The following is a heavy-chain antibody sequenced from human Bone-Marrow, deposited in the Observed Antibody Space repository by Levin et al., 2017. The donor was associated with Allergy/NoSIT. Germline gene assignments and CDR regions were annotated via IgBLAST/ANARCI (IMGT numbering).Heavy chain of an antibody. Sequence: SETLSLTCTVSGGSISSGGYYWSWIRQHPGKGLEWIGYIYYSGSTYYNPSLKSRVTISVDTSKNQFSLKLSSVTAADTAVYYCAGNFEGDRTYWGQGTLVTVSS. V-gene: IGHV4-31*03. J-gene: IGHJ4*02. CDR1: GGSISSGGYY. CDR2: IYYSGST. D-gene: IGHD3-16*01. CDR3: AGNFEGDRTY.